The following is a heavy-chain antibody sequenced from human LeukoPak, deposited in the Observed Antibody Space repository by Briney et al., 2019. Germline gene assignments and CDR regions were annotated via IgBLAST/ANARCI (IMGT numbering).Heavy chain of an antibody. CDR2: IYPGDSDT. D-gene: IGHD3-22*01. J-gene: IGHJ4*02. Sequence: GESLKISCKGSGYSFTSYWIGWVRQMPGKGLEWMGIIYPGDSDTRYSPSFQGQVTISADKSISTAYLQWSSLKASDTAMYYCARQGEIGYYYDSSGYHFDYWGQGTLVTVSS. V-gene: IGHV5-51*01. CDR3: ARQGEIGYYYDSSGYHFDY. CDR1: GYSFTSYW.